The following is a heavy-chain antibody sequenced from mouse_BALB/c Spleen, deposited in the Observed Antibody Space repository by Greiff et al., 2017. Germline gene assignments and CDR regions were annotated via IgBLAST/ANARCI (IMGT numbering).Heavy chain of an antibody. CDR3: ARGDGNYGTFAY. J-gene: IGHJ3*01. D-gene: IGHD2-1*01. CDR2: IWAGGST. CDR1: GFSLTSYG. Sequence: VQLKESGPGLVAPSQSLSITCTVSGFSLTSYGVHWVRQPPGKGLEWLGVIWAGGSTNYNSALMSRLSISKDNSKSQVFLKMNSLQTDDTAMYYCARGDGNYGTFAYWGQGTLVTVSA. V-gene: IGHV2-9*02.